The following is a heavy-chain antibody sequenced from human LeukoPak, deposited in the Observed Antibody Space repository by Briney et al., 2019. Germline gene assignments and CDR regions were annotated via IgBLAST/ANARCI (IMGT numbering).Heavy chain of an antibody. V-gene: IGHV4-34*01. Sequence: SETLSLTCAVYGGSFSGYYWSWIRQPPGKGLEWIGEINHSGSTNYNPSLKNRLTMSVDTSKNQFSLKLSSVTAADTAAYYCVRGYYDSSGSSNTFDIWGQGTMVTVSS. CDR2: INHSGST. CDR3: VRGYYDSSGSSNTFDI. D-gene: IGHD3-22*01. J-gene: IGHJ3*02. CDR1: GGSFSGYY.